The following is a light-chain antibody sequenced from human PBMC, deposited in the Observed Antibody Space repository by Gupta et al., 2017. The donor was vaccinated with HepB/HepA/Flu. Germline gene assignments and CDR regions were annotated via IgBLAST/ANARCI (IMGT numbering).Light chain of an antibody. V-gene: IGKV1-8*01. CDR3: QQYYSYPYT. CDR2: AAS. J-gene: IGKJ2*01. CDR1: QGISSY. Sequence: AVRMLPSPSSFSASTGDRGTITCRASQGISSYLAWYQQKPGKAPKLLIYAASTLQSGVPARFSGSGSGTDFTLTISCLQSEDFATYYCQQYYSYPYTFGQGTKLEMK.